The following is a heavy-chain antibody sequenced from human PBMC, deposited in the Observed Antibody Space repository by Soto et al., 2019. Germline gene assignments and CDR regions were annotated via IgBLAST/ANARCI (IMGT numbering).Heavy chain of an antibody. CDR3: ASGATGGFDY. Sequence: EVQLVESGGGLVQPGRSLRLSCAASGFTFDDYAMHWVRQAPGKGLEWVSGISWNSGSIGYADSVKGRFTISRDNAQNSLYLQMSSLRAEDTALYYCASGATGGFDYWGQGTLVTVSS. V-gene: IGHV3-9*01. CDR2: ISWNSGSI. J-gene: IGHJ4*02. D-gene: IGHD5-12*01. CDR1: GFTFDDYA.